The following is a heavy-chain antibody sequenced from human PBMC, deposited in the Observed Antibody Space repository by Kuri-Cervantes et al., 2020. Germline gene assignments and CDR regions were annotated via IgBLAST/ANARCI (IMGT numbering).Heavy chain of an antibody. CDR2: ISGSGGST. D-gene: IGHD1-26*01. J-gene: IGHJ4*02. CDR3: ARDQGQWELLRAFDY. V-gene: IGHV3-23*01. CDR1: GFTFSSYA. Sequence: LSLTCAASGFTFSSYAMSWVRQAPGKGLEWVSAISGSGGSTYYADSVKGRFTISRDNSKNTLYLQMNSLRAEDTAVYYCARDQGQWELLRAFDYWGQGTLVTVSS.